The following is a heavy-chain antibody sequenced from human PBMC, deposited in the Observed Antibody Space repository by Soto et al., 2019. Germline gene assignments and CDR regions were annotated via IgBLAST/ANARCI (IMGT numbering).Heavy chain of an antibody. D-gene: IGHD3-22*01. CDR1: GYTFTSSG. J-gene: IGHJ3*01. CDR2: ISAHTGSS. CDR3: ARAVFYQGSDSRGYSFDAFDF. Sequence: QVQLVQSGAEVKKPGASVKVSYKASGYTFTSSGMSWVRQAPGQGLEWMGWISAHTGSSAYAQRFQGRVTMTTDRATSTAYMELRSLRSDDTAVYYCARAVFYQGSDSRGYSFDAFDFWGPGTLVTVSS. V-gene: IGHV1-18*01.